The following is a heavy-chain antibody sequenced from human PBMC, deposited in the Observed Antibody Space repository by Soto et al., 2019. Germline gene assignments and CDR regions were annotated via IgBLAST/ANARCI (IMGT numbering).Heavy chain of an antibody. CDR1: GDSVATGSNH. CDR3: ARSRDTHQFGGLDV. CDR2: VYYSASS. D-gene: IGHD3-16*01. J-gene: IGHJ6*02. Sequence: XGTLSLPCTVSGDSVATGSNHWDWIRQSPGGRLEWIGSVYYSASSYYNPSLRSRVTISLNLSANQISLRLTSVTAADAAVYFCARSRDTHQFGGLDVWGQGTLVTVSS. V-gene: IGHV4-39*01.